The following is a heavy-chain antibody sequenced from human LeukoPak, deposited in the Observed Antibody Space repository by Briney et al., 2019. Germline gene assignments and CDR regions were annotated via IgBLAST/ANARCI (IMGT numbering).Heavy chain of an antibody. CDR1: GFSFSGYA. J-gene: IGHJ4*02. Sequence: GGSLRLSCAASGFSFSGYAMSWVRQAPGKGLEWVSLISGGGSSTYYADSVKGRFTISRDNSKNTLYLQMNSLRAEDTAVYYCAKDRLSYGGNLDYWGQGTLVPVSS. D-gene: IGHD4-23*01. V-gene: IGHV3-23*01. CDR3: AKDRLSYGGNLDY. CDR2: ISGGGSST.